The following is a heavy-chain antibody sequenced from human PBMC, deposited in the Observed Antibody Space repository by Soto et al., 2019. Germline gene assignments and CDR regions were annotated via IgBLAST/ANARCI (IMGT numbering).Heavy chain of an antibody. CDR3: ARDFSPAGSFETSGSPY. J-gene: IGHJ4*02. CDR2: IIPIFGTV. Sequence: SVKVSCKASGGTFSNSAVIWVRQAPGQGLEWMGGIIPIFGTVNYAQNFQGRVTITADESTSTAFMELSSLRSDDTAVYFCARDFSPAGSFETSGSPYWRQGTLVTVSS. CDR1: GGTFSNSA. V-gene: IGHV1-69*13. D-gene: IGHD1-26*01.